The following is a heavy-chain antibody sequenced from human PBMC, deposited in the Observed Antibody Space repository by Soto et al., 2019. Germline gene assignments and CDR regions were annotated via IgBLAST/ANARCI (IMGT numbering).Heavy chain of an antibody. CDR1: GFTFSSYA. Sequence: EVQLLESGGDLVQPGGSLRLSCAASGFTFSSYAMSWVRQAPGKGLEWVAAIGETDGKTYYADSVKGRFTISRDNSENTLYLQMSRLRAEDTAVYFCAKGMFSSSPAAAGSFDYWGQGALVTVSS. V-gene: IGHV3-23*01. J-gene: IGHJ4*02. CDR3: AKGMFSSSPAAAGSFDY. D-gene: IGHD3-10*01. CDR2: IGETDGKT.